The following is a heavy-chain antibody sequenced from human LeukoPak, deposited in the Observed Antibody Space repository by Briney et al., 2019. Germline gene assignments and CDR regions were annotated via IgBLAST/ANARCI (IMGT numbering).Heavy chain of an antibody. CDR1: GGTFNTYA. J-gene: IGHJ6*02. D-gene: IGHD5-18*01. CDR2: IIPILDAA. Sequence: SVKVSCKASGGTFNTYAITWVRQAPGQGLEWMGRIIPILDAADSAQKLQGRLTISADKSTSTVYMELSSLRSEDTAIYYCARFPVRGYTYGSVIHHMDVWGQGTTVTVSS. V-gene: IGHV1-69*04. CDR3: ARFPVRGYTYGSVIHHMDV.